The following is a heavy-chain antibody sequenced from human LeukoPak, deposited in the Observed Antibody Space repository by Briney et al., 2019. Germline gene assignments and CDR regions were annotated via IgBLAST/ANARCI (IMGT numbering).Heavy chain of an antibody. D-gene: IGHD3-22*01. J-gene: IGHJ4*02. CDR2: MNPSSGNT. V-gene: IGHV1-8*01. CDR3: ARVSETPAYYYTSGYYYLGY. Sequence: ASVKVSCKASGYTFTSYDINWVRQAPGQGLEWMGWMNPSSGNTGYAQRFQGRVTMTRDTSISTAYMELSSLRSEDTAVYYCARVSETPAYYYTSGYYYLGYSGQGTLVTVPS. CDR1: GYTFTSYD.